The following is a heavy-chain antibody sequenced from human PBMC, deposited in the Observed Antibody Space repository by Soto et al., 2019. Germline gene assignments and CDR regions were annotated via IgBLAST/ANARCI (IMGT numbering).Heavy chain of an antibody. CDR1: GFTFTDYY. CDR2: ISVRGTDT. J-gene: IGHJ4*02. Sequence: QVQLVESGGALVRPGGSLRLSCVASGFTFTDYYMNWIRQTPGKGLEWLSYISVRGTDTNYADSVRGRFTIYRDNAKRSIYLQMNSLRVEDTAVYYCAFPSRLPNYWGQGTLVTVSS. D-gene: IGHD2-15*01. CDR3: AFPSRLPNY. V-gene: IGHV3-11*05.